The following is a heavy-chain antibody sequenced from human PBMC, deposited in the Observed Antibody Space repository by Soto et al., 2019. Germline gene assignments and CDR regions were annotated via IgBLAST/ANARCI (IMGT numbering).Heavy chain of an antibody. D-gene: IGHD3-16*02. Sequence: QVQLQESGPGLVKPSQTLSLTCTVSGGYISSGGYYWSWIRQHPGKGLEWIGYIYYSGSTYYNPSLKSRVTISVDTSKNQFSLKLSSVNAEDTAVYYCARMGGDDYVWGSYRPWYFDYWGQGTRVPVSA. CDR2: IYYSGST. J-gene: IGHJ4*02. CDR1: GGYISSGGYY. V-gene: IGHV4-31*03. CDR3: ARMGGDDYVWGSYRPWYFDY.